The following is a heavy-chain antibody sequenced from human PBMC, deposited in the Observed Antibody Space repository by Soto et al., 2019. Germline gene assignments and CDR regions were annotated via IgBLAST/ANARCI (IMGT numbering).Heavy chain of an antibody. CDR2: ISTYNGNT. D-gene: IGHD5-12*01. J-gene: IGHJ3*02. CDR1: GYTFPSYG. CDR3: ASDPGYTTTWHQAFDI. Sequence: QVQLVQSGAEVKKPGASVKVSCKASGYTFPSYGISWVRQAPGQGPECMGRISTYNGNTNYVQKLQGRVTMTTDTSTNTAYMELRSLRYDDTAVYYCASDPGYTTTWHQAFDIWGQGTMVTVSS. V-gene: IGHV1-18*01.